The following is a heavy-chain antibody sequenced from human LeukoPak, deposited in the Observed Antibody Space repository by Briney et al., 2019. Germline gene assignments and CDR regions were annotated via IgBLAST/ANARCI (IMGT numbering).Heavy chain of an antibody. CDR2: IRSKANSYAT. V-gene: IGHV3-73*01. J-gene: IGHJ4*02. CDR3: ARLGDDYPLPYY. Sequence: GGSLRLSCAASGFTFSGSAMHWVRQASGKGLEWVGRIRSKANSYATAYAASVKGRFTISRDDSKNTAYLQMNSLKTEDTAVYYCARLGDDYPLPYYWGQGTLVTVSS. D-gene: IGHD3-10*01. CDR1: GFTFSGSA.